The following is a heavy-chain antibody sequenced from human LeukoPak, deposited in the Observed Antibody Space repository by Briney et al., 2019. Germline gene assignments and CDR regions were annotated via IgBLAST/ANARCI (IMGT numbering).Heavy chain of an antibody. D-gene: IGHD3-10*01. CDR1: GFTFISYW. CDR2: IKQDGSEK. V-gene: IGHV3-7*01. Sequence: GGSLRLSCAASGFTFISYWMSWVRQAPGKGLEWVANIKQDGSEKYYVDSVKGRFTISRDNAKNSLYLQMNSLRAEDTAVYYCARVWFGELPQNPFDYWGQGTPVTVSS. CDR3: ARVWFGELPQNPFDY. J-gene: IGHJ4*02.